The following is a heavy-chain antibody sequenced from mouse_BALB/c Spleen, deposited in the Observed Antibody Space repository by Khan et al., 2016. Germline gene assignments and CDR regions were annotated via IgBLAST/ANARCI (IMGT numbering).Heavy chain of an antibody. J-gene: IGHJ3*01. V-gene: IGHV5-4*02. D-gene: IGHD2-4*01. CDR1: GFTFSDYY. Sequence: EVELVESGGGLVKPGGSLKLSCAASGFTFSDYYMYWVRQTPEKRLEWVATISDGGSYTYYPDSVKGRFTISRDNAKNNLYLQMRSLKSEDTAMYYCAREGLRRGFAYWGQGTRVTVSA. CDR3: AREGLRRGFAY. CDR2: ISDGGSYT.